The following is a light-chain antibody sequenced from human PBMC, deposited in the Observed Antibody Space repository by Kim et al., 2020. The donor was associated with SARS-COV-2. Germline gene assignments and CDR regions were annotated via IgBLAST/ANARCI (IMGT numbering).Light chain of an antibody. J-gene: IGKJ2*01. V-gene: IGKV1-39*01. CDR3: QQSYDTPGT. CDR2: TAS. Sequence: DIQMTQSPSSLSASVGDRVTITCRASQSIKNYLNWYQQKPGKAPNLLIYTASNLQSGVPSRFSGSGSGTEFPFPISSLQPEDFAAYFCQQSYDTPGTFGQGTKLEI. CDR1: QSIKNY.